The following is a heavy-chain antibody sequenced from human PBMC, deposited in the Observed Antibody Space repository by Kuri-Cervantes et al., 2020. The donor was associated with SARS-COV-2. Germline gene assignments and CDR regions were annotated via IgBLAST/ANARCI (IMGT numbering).Heavy chain of an antibody. D-gene: IGHD2-15*01. CDR2: ISSSSSYI. V-gene: IGHV3-21*01. CDR1: GFNFSSYS. J-gene: IGHJ3*02. Sequence: GESLKISCAASGFNFSSYSMNWVRQAPGKGLEWVSSISSSSSYIYYADSVKGRFTISRDNAKNSLYLQMNSLRAEDTAVYYCARERLPRWGYSRDPFDIWGQGTMVTVSS. CDR3: ARERLPRWGYSRDPFDI.